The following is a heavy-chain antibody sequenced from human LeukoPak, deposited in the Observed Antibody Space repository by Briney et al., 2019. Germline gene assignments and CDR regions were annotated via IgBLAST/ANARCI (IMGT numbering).Heavy chain of an antibody. D-gene: IGHD3-10*01. CDR2: LRGNDET. Sequence: GGSLRLSCVASGISFRNYAMSWVRQAPAGGPEWVSSLRGNDETFYADSVKGRFTLSRDDSRNTVFLQLNNLRVEDTAIYYCARASWVSDPDAVRWGQGTQVTVSS. J-gene: IGHJ4*02. V-gene: IGHV3-23*01. CDR3: ARASWVSDPDAVR. CDR1: GISFRNYA.